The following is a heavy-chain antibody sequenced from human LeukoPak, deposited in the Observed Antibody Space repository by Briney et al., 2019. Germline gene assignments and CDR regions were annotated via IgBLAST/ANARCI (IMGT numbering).Heavy chain of an antibody. J-gene: IGHJ4*02. V-gene: IGHV3-30-3*01. CDR3: AKEKKYYYDGSGYPGYDY. CDR2: TLYDENNK. CDR1: GFTFSTYA. D-gene: IGHD3-22*01. Sequence: GRSLRLSCVASGFTFSTYAMHWVRQSPGKGLEWVAVTLYDENNKHYADSVRGRFTISRDNSKNTLYLQMNSLRTEDTAVYYCAKEKKYYYDGSGYPGYDYWGQGTLVTVSS.